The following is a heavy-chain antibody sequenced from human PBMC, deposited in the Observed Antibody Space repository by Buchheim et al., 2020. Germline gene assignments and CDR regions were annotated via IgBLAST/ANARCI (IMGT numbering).Heavy chain of an antibody. CDR2: IKQDGSEK. Sequence: EVQLVESGGGLVQPGGSLRLSCAASGFTFSSYWMSWVRQAPGKGLEWVANIKQDGSEKYYVDSVKGRFTISRDNAKNSLYLQMNSLRAEDTAVYYCARDLKQWLGRKYYYYGMDVWRQGT. D-gene: IGHD6-19*01. J-gene: IGHJ6*01. CDR1: GFTFSSYW. CDR3: ARDLKQWLGRKYYYYGMDV. V-gene: IGHV3-7*01.